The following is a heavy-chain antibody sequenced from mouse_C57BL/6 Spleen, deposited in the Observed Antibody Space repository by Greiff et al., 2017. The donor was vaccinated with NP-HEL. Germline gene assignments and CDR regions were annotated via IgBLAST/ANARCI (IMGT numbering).Heavy chain of an antibody. CDR2: IYPGSGST. J-gene: IGHJ1*03. V-gene: IGHV1-55*01. CDR1: GYTFTSYW. Sequence: VQLQQPGAELVKPGASVKMSCKASGYTFTSYWITWVKQRPGQGLEWIGDIYPGSGSTNYNEKFKSKATLTVDTSTSTAYMQRSSLTSEDSAVYYGERETMVTGYFDVWGTGTTVTVSS. D-gene: IGHD2-2*01. CDR3: ERETMVTGYFDV.